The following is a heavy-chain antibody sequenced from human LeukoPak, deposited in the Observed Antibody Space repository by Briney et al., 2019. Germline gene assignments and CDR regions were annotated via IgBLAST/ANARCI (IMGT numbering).Heavy chain of an antibody. V-gene: IGHV4-39*01. J-gene: IGHJ5*02. D-gene: IGHD3-10*01. CDR3: ARLNTEVWFGESVNWFDP. CDR1: GGSISSSSYY. Sequence: KASETLSLTCTVSGGSISSSSYYWGWIRQPPGKGLEWIGSIYYSGSTYYNPSLKSRVTISVDTSKNQFSLKLSSVTAADTAVYYCARLNTEVWFGESVNWFDPWGQGTLVTVSS. CDR2: IYYSGST.